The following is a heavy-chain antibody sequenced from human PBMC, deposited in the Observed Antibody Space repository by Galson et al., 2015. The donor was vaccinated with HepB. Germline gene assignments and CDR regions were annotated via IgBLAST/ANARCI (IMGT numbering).Heavy chain of an antibody. J-gene: IGHJ4*02. CDR2: IDSSGGTI. CDR3: AGSTGWYRVLDY. V-gene: IGHV3-11*01. D-gene: IGHD6-19*01. Sequence: SLRLSCAAPGFTFSYYYMTWIRQAPGKGLEWISYIDSSGGTIYYADSVKGRFTISRDNTKNSLYLHMDSLRAEDTAIYYCAGSTGWYRVLDYWGQGTLVTVSS. CDR1: GFTFSYYY.